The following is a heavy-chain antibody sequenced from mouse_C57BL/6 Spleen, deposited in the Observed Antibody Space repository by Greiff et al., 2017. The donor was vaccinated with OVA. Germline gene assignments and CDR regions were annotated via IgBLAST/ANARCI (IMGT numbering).Heavy chain of an antibody. CDR3: ARRGDEAY. V-gene: IGHV1-81*01. CDR2: IYPRSGNT. CDR1: GYTFTSYG. Sequence: QVQLQQSGAELARPGASVKLSCKASGYTFTSYGISWVKQRTGQGLEWIGEIYPRSGNTYYNGKFKGKATLTADKSSSTAYMELRSLTSEDSAVYFCARRGDEAYWGQGTLVTVSA. J-gene: IGHJ3*01. D-gene: IGHD6-1*01.